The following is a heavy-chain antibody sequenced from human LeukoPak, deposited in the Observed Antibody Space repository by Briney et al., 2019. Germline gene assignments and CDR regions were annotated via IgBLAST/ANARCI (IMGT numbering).Heavy chain of an antibody. CDR3: AKQSILGVVTPLDY. CDR2: ISGSGGST. J-gene: IGHJ4*02. CDR1: GFTFSSYA. V-gene: IGHV3-23*01. D-gene: IGHD4-23*01. Sequence: GGSLRLSCAASGFTFSSYAMSWVRQAPGKGLEWVSAISGSGGSTYYADSVKGRFTISRDNSKNTLYLQMNSLRAEDTAVYSCAKQSILGVVTPLDYWGQGTLVTVSS.